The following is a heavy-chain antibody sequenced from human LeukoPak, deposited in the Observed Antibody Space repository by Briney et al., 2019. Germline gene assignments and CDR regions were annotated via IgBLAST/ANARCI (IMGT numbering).Heavy chain of an antibody. Sequence: PETLSLTCTVSGGSISSYYWSWIRQPAGKGLEWIGRIYSSGSTNYNPSLKSRVTMSVDTSKNQFSLKLSSVTAADTAVYYCARDFWSGRNDYWGQGTLVTVSS. D-gene: IGHD3-3*01. CDR3: ARDFWSGRNDY. CDR2: IYSSGST. J-gene: IGHJ4*02. V-gene: IGHV4-4*07. CDR1: GGSISSYY.